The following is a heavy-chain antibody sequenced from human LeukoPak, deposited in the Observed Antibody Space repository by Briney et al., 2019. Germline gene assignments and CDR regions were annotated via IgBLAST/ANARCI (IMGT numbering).Heavy chain of an antibody. CDR2: IYYSGST. D-gene: IGHD3-22*01. V-gene: IGHV4-59*08. Sequence: SETLSLTCTVSGGSISSYYWGWIRQPPGKGLEWIGYIYYSGSTNYNPSLKSRVTISVDTSKNQFSLKLSSVTAADTAVYYCARLPRYDSSGSFDYWGQGTLVTVSS. CDR3: ARLPRYDSSGSFDY. CDR1: GGSISSYY. J-gene: IGHJ4*02.